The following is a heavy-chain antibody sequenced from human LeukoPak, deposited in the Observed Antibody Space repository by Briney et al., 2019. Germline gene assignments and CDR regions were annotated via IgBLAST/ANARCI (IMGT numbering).Heavy chain of an antibody. J-gene: IGHJ6*03. V-gene: IGHV4-39*07. CDR3: ARVGCSSTSCPYYYYYMDV. Sequence: SETLSLTCTVSGGSISSSSYYWGWIRQPPGKGLEWIGSIYYSGSTYYNPSLKSRVTISVDTSKNQFSLKLSSVTAADTAVYYCARVGCSSTSCPYYYYYMDVWGKGTTVTVSS. D-gene: IGHD2-2*01. CDR2: IYYSGST. CDR1: GGSISSSSYY.